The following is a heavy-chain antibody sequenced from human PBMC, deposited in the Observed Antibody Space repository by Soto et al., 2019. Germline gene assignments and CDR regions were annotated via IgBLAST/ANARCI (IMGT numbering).Heavy chain of an antibody. D-gene: IGHD3-10*01. CDR3: AKVSPTDSLIRGVNPFDY. V-gene: IGHV3-23*01. Sequence: GGSLRLSCAASGFTFSNYAMSWVRQAPGKGLEWVSGISGNGRTTYDADSVKGRFTISRENSKNTLYLQMDSLKAEDTAVYFCAKVSPTDSLIRGVNPFDYWGQGTLVTVSS. CDR1: GFTFSNYA. J-gene: IGHJ4*02. CDR2: ISGNGRTT.